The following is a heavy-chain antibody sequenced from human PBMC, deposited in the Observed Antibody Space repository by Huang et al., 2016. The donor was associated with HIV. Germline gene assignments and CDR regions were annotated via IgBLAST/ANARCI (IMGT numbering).Heavy chain of an antibody. CDR2: IIPMFGTP. V-gene: IGHV1-69*13. D-gene: IGHD4-17*01. CDR1: GGTFSKYA. CDR3: ARGQLGSYGDYDVLY. Sequence: QVQLVQSGAEVKTPGSSVKVSCKASGGTFSKYAISWVRHAPGQGLEWMGGIIPMFGTPNYARKFQGRVTITADDSTSTTYVEVSSLRSEDTALYYCARGQLGSYGDYDVLYWGQGTLVTVSS. J-gene: IGHJ4*02.